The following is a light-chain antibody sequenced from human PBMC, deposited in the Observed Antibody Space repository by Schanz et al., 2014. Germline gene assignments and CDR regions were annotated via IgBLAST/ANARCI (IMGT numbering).Light chain of an antibody. J-gene: IGLJ2*01. CDR3: SSYAGSNGVL. V-gene: IGLV2-11*01. CDR2: DVS. Sequence: QSALTQPRSVSGSPGQSVTISCTGTSSDVGGYNYVSWYQQHPGKAPKLMIYDVSNRPSGVSDRFSGSKSGNTASLTVSGLQAEDEADYYCSSYAGSNGVLFGGGTKLTVL. CDR1: SSDVGGYNY.